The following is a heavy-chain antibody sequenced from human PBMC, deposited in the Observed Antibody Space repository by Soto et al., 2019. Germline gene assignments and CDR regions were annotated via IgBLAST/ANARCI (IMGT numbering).Heavy chain of an antibody. V-gene: IGHV1-69*01. D-gene: IGHD3-22*01. CDR1: GGGLSSNA. CDR2: IIPIFGTA. Sequence: VSCKSCGGGLSSNASSWVQPDNGQGLEWMGGIIPIFGTANYAQKFQGRVTITADESTSTAYMELSSLRSEDTAVYYCARVDYYDSSGYYYFDYWGQGTLVTVSS. CDR3: ARVDYYDSSGYYYFDY. J-gene: IGHJ4*02.